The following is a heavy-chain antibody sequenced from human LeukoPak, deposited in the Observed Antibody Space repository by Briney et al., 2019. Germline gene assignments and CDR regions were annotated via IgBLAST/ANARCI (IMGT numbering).Heavy chain of an antibody. D-gene: IGHD3-22*01. CDR3: AKEMAYYYDSSGYFDY. J-gene: IGHJ4*02. CDR1: GFTFSSYA. Sequence: GGSLRLSCAASGFTFSSYAMSWVRQAPGKGLEWVSAISGSGGSTYYADSVKGRFTISRDNSKNTLYLQMNSLRAEDTAVYYCAKEMAYYYDSSGYFDYWGQGTLVTVSS. CDR2: ISGSGGST. V-gene: IGHV3-23*01.